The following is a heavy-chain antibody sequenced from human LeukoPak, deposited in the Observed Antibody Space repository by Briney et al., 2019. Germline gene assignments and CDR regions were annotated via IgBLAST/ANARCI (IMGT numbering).Heavy chain of an antibody. D-gene: IGHD4-17*01. J-gene: IGHJ2*01. V-gene: IGHV1-18*04. Sequence: EASVKVSCKASGYTFTSYGISWVRQAPGQGLEWMGWISTYTGNTNYAQNLQDRVTMTTDTSTSTAYMELRSLRSDDTAVYYCARGSYGDNGDWYFDLWGRGTLVTVSS. CDR2: ISTYTGNT. CDR3: ARGSYGDNGDWYFDL. CDR1: GYTFTSYG.